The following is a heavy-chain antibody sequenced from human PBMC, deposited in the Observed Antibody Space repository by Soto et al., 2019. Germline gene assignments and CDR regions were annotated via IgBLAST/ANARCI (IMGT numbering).Heavy chain of an antibody. V-gene: IGHV1-2*04. CDR3: AREVGDTAMGYYYMDV. D-gene: IGHD5-18*01. CDR2: INPNSGGT. CDR1: GYTFTGSY. J-gene: IGHJ6*03. Sequence: ASVKVSCKASGYTFTGSYMHWVRQAPGQGLEWMGWINPNSGGTNYAQKFQGWVTMTRDTSISTAYMELSRLRSDDTAVYYCAREVGDTAMGYYYMDVWGKGTTVTV.